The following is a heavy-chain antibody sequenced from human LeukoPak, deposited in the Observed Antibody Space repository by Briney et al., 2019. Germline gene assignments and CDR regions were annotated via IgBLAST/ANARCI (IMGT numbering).Heavy chain of an antibody. D-gene: IGHD5-18*01. CDR1: GFTFSSYA. J-gene: IGHJ4*02. CDR2: ISGGGGST. Sequence: QTGGSLRLSCAASGFTFSSYAMSWVRQAPGKGLEWVSAISGGGGSTYYADSMKGRFAISSDSSKSTLYLQMNSLRAEDTAIYYCAKNRGYSYGSTLDYWGQGTLVAVSS. CDR3: AKNRGYSYGSTLDY. V-gene: IGHV3-23*01.